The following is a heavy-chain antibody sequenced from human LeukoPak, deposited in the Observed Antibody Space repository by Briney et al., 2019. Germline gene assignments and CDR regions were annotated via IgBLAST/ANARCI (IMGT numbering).Heavy chain of an antibody. CDR2: IYYSGST. V-gene: IGHV4-59*01. J-gene: IGHJ4*02. Sequence: SETLSLTCTVSGGSISSYYWSWIRQPPGKGLEWIGYIYYSGSTNYNPSLKSRVTISVGTSKNQFSLKLSSVTAADTAVYYCAREEVVDGYKFLDYWGQGTLVTVSS. CDR1: GGSISSYY. CDR3: AREEVVDGYKFLDY. D-gene: IGHD5-24*01.